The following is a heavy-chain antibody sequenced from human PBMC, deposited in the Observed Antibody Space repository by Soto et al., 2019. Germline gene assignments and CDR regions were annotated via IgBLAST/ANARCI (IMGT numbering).Heavy chain of an antibody. CDR2: ISSSSSPT. CDR3: AREVVGHDYASGSYYRSFDC. V-gene: IGHV3-48*01. D-gene: IGHD3-10*01. CDR1: GFTFSGYG. J-gene: IGHJ4*02. Sequence: GGSLRLSCAVSGFTFSGYGMNWVRQAPGKGLEWVSYISSSSSPTYYADSVRGRFTISRDNAKNSLFLQMDSLRAEDTAVYYCAREVVGHDYASGSYYRSFDCWGQGTLVTVSS.